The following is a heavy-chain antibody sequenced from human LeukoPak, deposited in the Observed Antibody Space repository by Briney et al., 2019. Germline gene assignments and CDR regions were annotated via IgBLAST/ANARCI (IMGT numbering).Heavy chain of an antibody. Sequence: AGVKVSCKCSGYTFTCYYMDWVRQAPGQGLEWMGGINPNSGGTNYAQKFQGRVTMTRDTSISTVYMELSRLTSDDKAVYYCARGGWEYYDFWSGYYTGPYYFDHWGQGTLVTVSS. J-gene: IGHJ4*02. CDR2: INPNSGGT. CDR3: ARGGWEYYDFWSGYYTGPYYFDH. CDR1: GYTFTCYY. D-gene: IGHD3-3*01. V-gene: IGHV1-2*02.